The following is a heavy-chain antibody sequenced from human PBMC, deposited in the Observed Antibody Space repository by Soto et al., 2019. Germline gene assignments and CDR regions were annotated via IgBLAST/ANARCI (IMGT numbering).Heavy chain of an antibody. V-gene: IGHV1-69*05. CDR1: GGTFSSYA. D-gene: IGHD3-16*02. Sequence: SVKVSCKASGGTFSSYAISWVRQAPGQGLEWMGGIIPIFGTANYAQKFQGRVTITTDNSTSTAYMEPRSLRSDDTAVYYCARLSGVADRYTSPFGDWGQGSLVTVLS. CDR3: ARLSGVADRYTSPFGD. J-gene: IGHJ4*02. CDR2: IIPIFGTA.